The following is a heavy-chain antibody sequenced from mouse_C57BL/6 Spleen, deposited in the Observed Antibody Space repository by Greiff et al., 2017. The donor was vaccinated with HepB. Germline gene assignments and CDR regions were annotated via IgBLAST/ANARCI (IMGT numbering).Heavy chain of an antibody. D-gene: IGHD2-5*01. J-gene: IGHJ4*01. CDR3: ARFPPSYYSNYVGYAMDY. V-gene: IGHV1-82*01. Sequence: QVQLKQSGPELVKPGASVKISCKASGYAFSSSWMNWVKQRPGKGLEWIGRIYPGDGDTNYNGKFKGKATLTADKSSSTAYMQLSSLTSEDSAVYFCARFPPSYYSNYVGYAMDYWGQGTSVTVSS. CDR1: GYAFSSSW. CDR2: IYPGDGDT.